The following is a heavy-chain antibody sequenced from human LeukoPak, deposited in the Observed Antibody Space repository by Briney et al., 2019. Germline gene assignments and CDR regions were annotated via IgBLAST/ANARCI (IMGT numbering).Heavy chain of an antibody. J-gene: IGHJ5*02. D-gene: IGHD6-13*01. CDR2: IYHSGST. Sequence: SETLSLTCAVSGGSISSSNWWSWVRHPPGKGLEWIGEIYHSGSTNYNPSLKSRVTISVDKSKNQFSLKLSSVTAADTAVYYCARVEWVAAAEGWFDPWGQGTLVTVSS. V-gene: IGHV4-4*02. CDR3: ARVEWVAAAEGWFDP. CDR1: GGSISSSNW.